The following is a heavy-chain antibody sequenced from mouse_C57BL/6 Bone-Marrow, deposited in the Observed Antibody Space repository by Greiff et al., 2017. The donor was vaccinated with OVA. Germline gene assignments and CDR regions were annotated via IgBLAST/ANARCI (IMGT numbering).Heavy chain of an antibody. Sequence: VQLKESGGGLVKPGGSLKLSCAASGFTFSSYAMSWVRQTPEKRLEWVATISDGGSYTYYPDNVKGRFTISRDNAKNNLYLQMSHLKSEDTAMYYCARSYDGSYYAMDYWGQGTSVTVSS. D-gene: IGHD2-3*01. CDR1: GFTFSSYA. V-gene: IGHV5-4*01. J-gene: IGHJ4*01. CDR3: ARSYDGSYYAMDY. CDR2: ISDGGSYT.